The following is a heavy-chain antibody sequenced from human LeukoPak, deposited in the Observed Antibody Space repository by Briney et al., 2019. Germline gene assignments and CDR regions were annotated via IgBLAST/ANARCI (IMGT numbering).Heavy chain of an antibody. V-gene: IGHV1-2*02. CDR1: GYTFTSYY. CDR3: ARGGEYYDSSGYYKFLVDY. D-gene: IGHD3-22*01. CDR2: INPNSGGT. Sequence: GASVKVSCKASGYTFTSYYMHWVRQAPGQGLEWMGWINPNSGGTNYAQKFQGRVTMTRDTSISTAYMELSRLRSDDTAVYYCARGGEYYDSSGYYKFLVDYWGQGTLVTVSS. J-gene: IGHJ4*02.